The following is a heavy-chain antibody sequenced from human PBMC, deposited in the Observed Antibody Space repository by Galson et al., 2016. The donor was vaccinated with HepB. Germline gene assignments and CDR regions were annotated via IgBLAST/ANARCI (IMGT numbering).Heavy chain of an antibody. CDR1: GFTFSNYW. Sequence: SLRLSCAASGFTFSNYWMSWVRQAPGKGLEWVANINQDGSPKSYADSVKGRFTVSRDNAKNSLYVQMNSLRGEDTALYYCAKRMSYSYYYAMDIWGQGTTVTVSS. D-gene: IGHD2-15*01. V-gene: IGHV3-7*03. J-gene: IGHJ6*02. CDR2: INQDGSPK. CDR3: AKRMSYSYYYAMDI.